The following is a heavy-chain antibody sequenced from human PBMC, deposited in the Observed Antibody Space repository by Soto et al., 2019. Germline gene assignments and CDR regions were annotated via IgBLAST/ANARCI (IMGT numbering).Heavy chain of an antibody. CDR1: GYTFTSYG. CDR2: ISAYNGNT. V-gene: IGHV1-18*01. J-gene: IGHJ5*02. D-gene: IGHD3-10*01. CDR3: ARAEEVRGVISIFNGWFDP. Sequence: QVQLVQSGAEVKKPGASVKVSCKASGYTFTSYGISWVRQAPGQGLEWMGWISAYNGNTNYAQKLQGRVTMTTDTSASTAYMEVRSLRSDDTAVYYWARAEEVRGVISIFNGWFDPWGQGTLVTVSS.